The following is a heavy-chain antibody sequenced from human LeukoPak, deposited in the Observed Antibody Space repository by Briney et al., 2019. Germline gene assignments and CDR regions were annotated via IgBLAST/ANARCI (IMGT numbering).Heavy chain of an antibody. CDR1: GYTFTSYD. Sequence: ASVKVSCKASGYTFTSYDFNWVRQATGQRPEWMGWMSPNSGDTGYAQKFQDGVTMTRNTSISTAYMELSSLRSDNTAVYYCARGPPNWGYDYWGPGTLVTVSS. CDR2: MSPNSGDT. D-gene: IGHD7-27*01. V-gene: IGHV1-8*01. CDR3: ARGPPNWGYDY. J-gene: IGHJ4*02.